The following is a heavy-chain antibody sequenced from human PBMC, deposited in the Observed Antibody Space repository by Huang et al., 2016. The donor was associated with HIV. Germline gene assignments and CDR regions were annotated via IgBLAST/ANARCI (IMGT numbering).Heavy chain of an antibody. CDR3: ARPLTGTTALGY. CDR2: SYYSGNT. J-gene: IGHJ4*02. CDR1: GSSISSSYY. Sequence: QLQLQESGPGLVKPSETLSLTCTVSGSSISSSYYWGLIRQPPGKGLDWIGNSYYSGNTSYNPSLKSRFTISVETSKNHISLKVDSVTAADTAVYYCARPLTGTTALGYWGQGTLVTVSS. D-gene: IGHD1-20*01. V-gene: IGHV4-39*01.